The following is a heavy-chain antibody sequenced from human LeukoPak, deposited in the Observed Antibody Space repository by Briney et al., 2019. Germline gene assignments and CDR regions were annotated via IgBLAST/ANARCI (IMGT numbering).Heavy chain of an antibody. CDR1: EFTFDDYA. Sequence: GGSLRLSCAASEFTFDDYAMHWVRQAPGKGLEWVSLISGDGGSTYYADSVKGRFTISRDNSKNSLYLQMNSLRTEDTALYYCAKDSKYSRYYYYYYYMDVWGKGTTVTVSS. D-gene: IGHD6-6*01. V-gene: IGHV3-43*02. CDR3: AKDSKYSRYYYYYYYMDV. J-gene: IGHJ6*03. CDR2: ISGDGGST.